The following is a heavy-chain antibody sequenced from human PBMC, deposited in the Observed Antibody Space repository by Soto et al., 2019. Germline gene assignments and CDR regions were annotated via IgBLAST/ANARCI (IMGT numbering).Heavy chain of an antibody. Sequence: GASVKVSCKASGYTFTSYGISWVRQAPGQGLEWMGWISAYNGNTNYAQKLQGRVTMTTDTSTSTAYMELRSLRSDDTAVYYCARHRDEADYYDSSGYYYWGQGTLVTVSS. CDR1: GYTFTSYG. J-gene: IGHJ4*02. CDR3: ARHRDEADYYDSSGYYY. CDR2: ISAYNGNT. V-gene: IGHV1-18*01. D-gene: IGHD3-22*01.